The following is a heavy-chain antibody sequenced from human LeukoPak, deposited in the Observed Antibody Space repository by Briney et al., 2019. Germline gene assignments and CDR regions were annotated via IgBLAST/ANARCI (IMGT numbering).Heavy chain of an antibody. CDR1: GGSISSNY. Sequence: PSETLSLICTVSGGSISSNYWSWIRQPPGKGLEWIGYMYYSGSTNYNPSLKSRVTISVDTSKNQFSLKVRSVTAADTAVYYCARGGYYDPLDYWGQGILVTVSS. CDR3: ARGGYYDPLDY. CDR2: MYYSGST. V-gene: IGHV4-59*01. D-gene: IGHD3-16*01. J-gene: IGHJ4*02.